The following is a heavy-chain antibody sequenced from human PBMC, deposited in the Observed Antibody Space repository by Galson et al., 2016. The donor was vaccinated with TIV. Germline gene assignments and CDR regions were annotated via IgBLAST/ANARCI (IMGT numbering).Heavy chain of an antibody. V-gene: IGHV1-24*01. J-gene: IGHJ6*02. CDR1: GYTLNALS. CDR3: VTADTSKSFYYYYYGMDV. Sequence: SVKVSCKVSGYTLNALSIHWVRQAPGKGLEWMGGLDPEEAETFYAHMFQGRVTMTEDTSTDTAYMELINLRSEDTAVYYCVTADTSKSFYYYYYGMDVWDQGTTVTVSS. CDR2: LDPEEAET. D-gene: IGHD2-2*01.